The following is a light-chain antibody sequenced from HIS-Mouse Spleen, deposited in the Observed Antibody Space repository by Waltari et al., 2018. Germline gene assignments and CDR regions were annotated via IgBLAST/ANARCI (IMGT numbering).Light chain of an antibody. J-gene: IGKJ1*01. V-gene: IGKV1-9*01. Sequence: DIQLTQSPSFLSASLGDRVTITCRASQGISSYLAWYQQKPGNAPKLLIYAASKLQNRVPSRFSGSGSGTECTLTISRMQPEDLATYYCEQLNSYPPTCGQGTKVEIK. CDR3: EQLNSYPPT. CDR1: QGISSY. CDR2: AAS.